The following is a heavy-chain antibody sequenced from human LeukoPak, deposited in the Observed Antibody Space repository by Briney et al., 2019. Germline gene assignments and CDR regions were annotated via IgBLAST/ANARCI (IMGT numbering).Heavy chain of an antibody. CDR2: IYYSGST. Sequence: PSETLSLTCTVSGGSISSHYWSWIRQPPGKGLEWIGYIYYSGSTNYNPSLKSRVTISVDTSKNQFSLKLSSVTAADTAVYYCARAPYSNYYYYYMDVWGKGTTVTVSS. CDR3: ARAPYSNYYYYYMDV. D-gene: IGHD4-11*01. J-gene: IGHJ6*03. CDR1: GGSISSHY. V-gene: IGHV4-59*11.